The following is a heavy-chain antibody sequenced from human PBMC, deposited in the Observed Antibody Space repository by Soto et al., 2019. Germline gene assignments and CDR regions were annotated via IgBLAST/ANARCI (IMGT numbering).Heavy chain of an antibody. D-gene: IGHD5-18*01. CDR2: IYYSGST. CDR3: ARVLDIFVDTAMVFDY. CDR1: GGSISSYY. J-gene: IGHJ4*02. Sequence: PSETLSLTCTVSGGSISSYYWSWIRQPPGKGLEWIGYIYYSGSTNYNPSLKSRVTISVDTSKNQFSLKLSSVTAADTAVYYCARVLDIFVDTAMVFDYWGQGTLVTVSS. V-gene: IGHV4-59*01.